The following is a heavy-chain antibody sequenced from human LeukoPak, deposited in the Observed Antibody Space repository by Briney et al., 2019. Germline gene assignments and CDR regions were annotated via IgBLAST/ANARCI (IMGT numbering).Heavy chain of an antibody. CDR2: IYYSETT. CDR1: GGSISSSSYY. D-gene: IGHD3-10*01. Sequence: SETLSLTCTVSGGSISSSSYYWGWIRQPPGKGREWIGSIYYSETTYYNPSLKSRVTISVDTSKNLFSLRLSSVTAADTAVYYCARQRYYGSGSYSLNWFDPWGQGTLVTVSS. J-gene: IGHJ5*02. CDR3: ARQRYYGSGSYSLNWFDP. V-gene: IGHV4-39*01.